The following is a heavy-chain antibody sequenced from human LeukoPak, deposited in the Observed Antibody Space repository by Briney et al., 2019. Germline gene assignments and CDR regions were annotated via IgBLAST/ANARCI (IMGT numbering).Heavy chain of an antibody. CDR3: ARVGGTNYYYYGMDV. CDR1: GGSISGSSYY. V-gene: IGHV4-39*02. D-gene: IGHD2-2*01. J-gene: IGHJ6*02. CDR2: IYYSGST. Sequence: PSETLSLTCTVSGGSISGSSYYWGWIRQPPGKGLEWFGSIYYSGSTYYNPSLKSRVTISVDTSKNQFSLKLNSVTATDTAVYYCARVGGTNYYYYGMDVWGQGTTVTVSS.